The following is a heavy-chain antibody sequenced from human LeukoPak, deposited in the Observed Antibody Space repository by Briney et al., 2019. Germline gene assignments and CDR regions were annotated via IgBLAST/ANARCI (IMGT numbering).Heavy chain of an antibody. D-gene: IGHD3-16*01. CDR1: GGSISSSSHY. V-gene: IGHV4-39*07. Sequence: PSETLSLTCTVSGGSISSSSHYWGWLRQPPGKGLEWIGSMYYSGGTYHNPSLRSRVTMSVDTAKNQFSLKLTSVTAADTAVYYCARDLMRRDAFDIWGQGTMVTVSS. CDR3: ARDLMRRDAFDI. CDR2: MYYSGGT. J-gene: IGHJ3*02.